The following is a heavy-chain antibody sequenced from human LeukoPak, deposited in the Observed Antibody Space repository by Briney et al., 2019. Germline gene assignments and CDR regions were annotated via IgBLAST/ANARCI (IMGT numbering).Heavy chain of an antibody. CDR2: IYTSGST. V-gene: IGHV4-4*07. CDR3: AISSSPEEQFDY. Sequence: PSETLSLACTVSGGSISSYYWSWIRQPAGKGLEWIGRIYTSGSTNYSPSLKSRVTMSVDTSKNQFSLKLSSVTAADTAVYYCAISSSPEEQFDYWGQGTLVTVSS. CDR1: GGSISSYY. J-gene: IGHJ4*02. D-gene: IGHD6-6*01.